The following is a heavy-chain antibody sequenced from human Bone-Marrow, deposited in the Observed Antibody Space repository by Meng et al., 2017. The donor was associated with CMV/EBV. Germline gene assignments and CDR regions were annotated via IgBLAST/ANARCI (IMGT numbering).Heavy chain of an antibody. CDR2: FHHSGST. CDR1: GGSVSSGSYY. V-gene: IGHV4-61*01. Sequence: GSLRLSCTVSGGSVSSGSYYWTWVRQSPGKGLEWIGNFHHSGSTNYNPSLKSRVTISVDTSKNQFSLKLSSVTAADTAVYYCARDAGYSGIWGQGTMVTISS. J-gene: IGHJ3*02. D-gene: IGHD2-21*01. CDR3: ARDAGYSGI.